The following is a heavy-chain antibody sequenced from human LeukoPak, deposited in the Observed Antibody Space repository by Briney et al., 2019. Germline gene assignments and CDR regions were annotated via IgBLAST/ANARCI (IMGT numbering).Heavy chain of an antibody. V-gene: IGHV3-30*02. CDR3: ACGAEYSSSWYVNWHFDY. CDR1: GFTFSSYG. CDR2: IHYDGSNK. D-gene: IGHD6-13*01. Sequence: GGSLRLSCAASGFTFSSYGMHWVRQAPGKGLEWVAFIHYDGSNKYYADSVKGRFTISRDNSKNTLYLQMNSLRTEDTAVYYCACGAEYSSSWYVNWHFDYWGQGTLVTVSS. J-gene: IGHJ4*02.